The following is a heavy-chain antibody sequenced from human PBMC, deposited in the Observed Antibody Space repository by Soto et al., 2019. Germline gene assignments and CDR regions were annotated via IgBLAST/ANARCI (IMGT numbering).Heavy chain of an antibody. V-gene: IGHV1-69*04. D-gene: IGHD1-1*01. CDR3: ARDLARSGTGTDYHYYMDV. CDR1: GGTFSSYT. Sequence: SVKVSCKASGGTFSSYTISWVRQAPGQGLEWMGRIIPTLGIANYAQKFQGRVTITADKSTSTAYMELSSLRSEDTAVYYCARDLARSGTGTDYHYYMDVWGKGTTVTVSS. CDR2: IIPTLGIA. J-gene: IGHJ6*03.